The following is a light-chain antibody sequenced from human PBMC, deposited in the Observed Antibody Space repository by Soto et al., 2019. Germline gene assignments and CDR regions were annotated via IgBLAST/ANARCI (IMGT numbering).Light chain of an antibody. CDR3: HQYNNWPSGT. J-gene: IGKJ2*02. V-gene: IGKV3-15*01. CDR2: GAS. CDR1: QSISST. Sequence: EIVMTQSPATLSVSPGERATLSCRASQSISSTSAWYQQKPGQAPSLLLYGASTRATGIPARFSGSGSGTDFTLTISSRQSEDFAVYYCHQYNNWPSGTFGQGTKLEIK.